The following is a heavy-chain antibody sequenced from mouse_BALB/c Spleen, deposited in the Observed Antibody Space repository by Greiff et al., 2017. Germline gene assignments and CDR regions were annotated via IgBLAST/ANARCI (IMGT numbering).Heavy chain of an antibody. V-gene: IGHV1-7*01. CDR2: INPSTGYT. Sequence: VQLQQSGAELAKPGASVKMSCKASGYTFTSYWMHWVKQRPGQGLEWIGYINPSTGYTEYNQKFKYKATLTADKSSSTAYMQLSSLTSEDSAVYYCAREDAWFAYWGQGTLVTVSA. CDR3: AREDAWFAY. J-gene: IGHJ3*01. CDR1: GYTFTSYW.